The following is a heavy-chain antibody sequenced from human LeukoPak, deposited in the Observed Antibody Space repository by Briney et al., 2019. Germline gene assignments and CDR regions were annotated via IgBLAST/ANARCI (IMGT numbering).Heavy chain of an antibody. CDR1: GGSISSYY. V-gene: IGHV4-59*12. D-gene: IGHD3-10*01. J-gene: IGHJ4*02. CDR3: AREGGTPESYYYGSGSYYSDFIGY. CDR2: IHYSGNT. Sequence: SETLSLTCTVSGGSISSYYWSWIRQPPGKGLEWIGYIHYSGNTNYNPSLKSRVTISVDTSKNQFSLKLNSVTAADTAVYYCAREGGTPESYYYGSGSYYSDFIGYWGQGTLVTVSS.